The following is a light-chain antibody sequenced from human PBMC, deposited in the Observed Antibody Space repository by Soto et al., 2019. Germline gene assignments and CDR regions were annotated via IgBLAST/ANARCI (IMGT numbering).Light chain of an antibody. V-gene: IGKV3-20*01. CDR3: QQYVSWT. CDR2: GTS. Sequence: EIVLTQSPGTLSVSPGESATRSCRASQTISSNQLAWYQQKPGQAPSLLIYGTSSRATGIPDRFSGSGSGTDFTLTISRLEPEDSAIYYCQQYVSWTFGQGTKVEIK. CDR1: QTISSNQ. J-gene: IGKJ1*01.